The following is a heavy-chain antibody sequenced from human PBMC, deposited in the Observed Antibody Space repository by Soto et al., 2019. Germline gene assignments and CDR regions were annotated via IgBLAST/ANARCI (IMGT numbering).Heavy chain of an antibody. J-gene: IGHJ6*03. CDR1: ECTFIGYS. V-gene: IGHV3-48*01. D-gene: IGHD1-1*01. Sequence: PVRSQRVPYTASECTFIGYSIVCILQAPGKGLEWVSYITKRSDSISYADSVNGRFTTSRDTAKNSLYLQVNRLRVEEMHVYYCARVSCCGTDQYYYMDVWGMGSTVTVSS. CDR3: ARVSCCGTDQYYYMDV. CDR2: ITKRSDSI.